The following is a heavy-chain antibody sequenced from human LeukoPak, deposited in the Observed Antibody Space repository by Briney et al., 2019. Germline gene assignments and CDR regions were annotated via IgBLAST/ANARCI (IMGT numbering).Heavy chain of an antibody. J-gene: IGHJ2*01. CDR1: GYSLSSGYY. CDR3: ARGFDYYDSSGYLSNWYFDL. V-gene: IGHV4-38-2*01. D-gene: IGHD3-22*01. Sequence: PSETLSLTCAVSGYSLSSGYYWGWIRQPPGKGLEWIGGIYHSGSTYYNPSLKSRVTISVDTSKNQFSLKLSSVTAAETAVYYCARGFDYYDSSGYLSNWYFDLWGRGTLVTVSS. CDR2: IYHSGST.